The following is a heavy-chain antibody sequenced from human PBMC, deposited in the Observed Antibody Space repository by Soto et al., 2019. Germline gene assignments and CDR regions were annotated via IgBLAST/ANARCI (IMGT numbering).Heavy chain of an antibody. J-gene: IGHJ4*02. Sequence: QVQLVESGGGVVQPGRSLRLSCAASGFTFSGYGMHWVRQAPGEGLQWVAVLANDGSYQYYADSLKGRFTISRDNSKNTLYLQMASLRPEDTAVYYCARSSGGSSWYAPDYWGQGTVVTVSP. D-gene: IGHD6-13*01. CDR2: LANDGSYQ. CDR1: GFTFSGYG. CDR3: ARSSGGSSWYAPDY. V-gene: IGHV3-30*03.